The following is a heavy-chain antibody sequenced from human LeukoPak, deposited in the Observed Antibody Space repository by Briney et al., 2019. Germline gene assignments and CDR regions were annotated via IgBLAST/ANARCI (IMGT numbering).Heavy chain of an antibody. CDR1: GFTFSSYW. CDR3: ARDYCSGGSCSYYYYYGMDV. D-gene: IGHD2-15*01. V-gene: IGHV3-7*05. Sequence: GGSLRLSCAASGFTFSSYWMSWVRQAPGKGLEWVANIKQDGSEKYYVDSVKGRFTISRDNAKNSLYLQMNSLRAEDTAVYYCARDYCSGGSCSYYYYYGMDVWGQGTMVTVSS. J-gene: IGHJ6*02. CDR2: IKQDGSEK.